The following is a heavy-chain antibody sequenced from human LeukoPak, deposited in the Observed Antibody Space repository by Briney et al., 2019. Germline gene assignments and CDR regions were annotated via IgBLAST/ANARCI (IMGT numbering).Heavy chain of an antibody. Sequence: GGSLRLSCAAPGFTFSSYDMHWVRQATGKGLEWVSAIGTAGDTYYPGSVKGRFTISRENAKNSLYLQMNSLRAGDTAVYYCARAPYGSGYFDYWGQGTLVTVSS. J-gene: IGHJ4*02. CDR2: IGTAGDT. D-gene: IGHD3-10*01. CDR3: ARAPYGSGYFDY. V-gene: IGHV3-13*01. CDR1: GFTFSSYD.